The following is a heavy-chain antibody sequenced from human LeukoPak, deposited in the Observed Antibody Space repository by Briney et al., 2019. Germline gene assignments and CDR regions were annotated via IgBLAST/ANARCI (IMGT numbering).Heavy chain of an antibody. J-gene: IGHJ6*02. Sequence: GGSLRLSCAASGFTCDDYAMHWVRQAPGKGLEWVSGISWNSGSIGYADSVKGRFTISRDNAKNSLYLQMNSLRAEDTALYYCAKDMGGGADYYYYGMDVWGQGTTVTVSS. V-gene: IGHV3-9*01. CDR1: GFTCDDYA. D-gene: IGHD3-16*01. CDR3: AKDMGGGADYYYYGMDV. CDR2: ISWNSGSI.